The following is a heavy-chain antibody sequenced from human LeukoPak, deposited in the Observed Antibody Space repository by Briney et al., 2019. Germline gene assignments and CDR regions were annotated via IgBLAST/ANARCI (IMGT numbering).Heavy chain of an antibody. Sequence: GGSLRLSCAASGFTFSSYVMSWVRQAPGKGLEWVSAISGIGDSTYYADSVKGRFTISRDNSKNTLYLQMNSLRAEDTAVYYCAGDYGGYEGYFDYWGQGTLVTVSS. CDR1: GFTFSSYV. J-gene: IGHJ4*02. CDR3: AGDYGGYEGYFDY. D-gene: IGHD4-17*01. V-gene: IGHV3-23*01. CDR2: ISGIGDST.